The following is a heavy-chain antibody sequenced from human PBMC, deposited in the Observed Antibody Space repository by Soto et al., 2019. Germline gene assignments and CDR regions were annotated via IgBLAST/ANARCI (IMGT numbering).Heavy chain of an antibody. CDR2: INAGNGNT. J-gene: IGHJ4*02. V-gene: IGHV1-3*01. CDR1: GYTFTSYA. Sequence: QVQLVQSGAEVKKPGASVKVSCKASGYTFTSYAMHWVRQAPGQSLEWMGWINAGNGNTKYSQKFQGRVTITRDTSASTAYMELSSLRSEDTAVYYCARRRLTVTQPGGFDYWGQRTLVTVSS. D-gene: IGHD4-17*01. CDR3: ARRRLTVTQPGGFDY.